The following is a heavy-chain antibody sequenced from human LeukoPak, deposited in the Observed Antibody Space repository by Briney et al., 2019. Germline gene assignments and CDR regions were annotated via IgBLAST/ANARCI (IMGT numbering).Heavy chain of an antibody. CDR2: IKTDGSTT. J-gene: IGHJ4*02. D-gene: IGHD2-2*01. Sequence: GGSLRLSCAVSGFTFSSSWMRWVRQAPGKGLVWVSHIKTDGSTTAYADSVKGRFTISRDNAKNTLYLQMNSLRAEDTGVYYCARGNQQLPRSTPDYWGQGTLVTVSS. V-gene: IGHV3-74*01. CDR1: GFTFSSSW. CDR3: ARGNQQLPRSTPDY.